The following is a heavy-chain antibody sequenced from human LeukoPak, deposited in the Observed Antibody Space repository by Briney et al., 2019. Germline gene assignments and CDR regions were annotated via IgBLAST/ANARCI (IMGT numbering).Heavy chain of an antibody. CDR2: IYYSGST. CDR3: ARARWLDYYYYYYMDV. CDR1: GGSISSYY. V-gene: IGHV4-59*01. Sequence: SETPSLTCTVSGGSISSYYWSWIRQPPGKGLEWIGYIYYSGSTNYNPSLKSRVTISVDTSKNQFSLKLSPVTAADTAVYYCARARWLDYYYYYYMDVWGKGTTVTVSS. D-gene: IGHD5-12*01. J-gene: IGHJ6*03.